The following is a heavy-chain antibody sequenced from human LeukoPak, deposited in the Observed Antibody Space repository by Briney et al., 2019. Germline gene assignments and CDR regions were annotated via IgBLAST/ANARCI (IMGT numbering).Heavy chain of an antibody. J-gene: IGHJ6*03. CDR2: IIPIFGTA. CDR1: GGTFSSYA. Sequence: GASEKVSCKASGGTFSSYAISWVRQAPGQGLEWMGGIIPIFGTANYAQKFQGRVTITADESTSTAYMELSSLRSEDTAVYYCARAVRFLGYYYYYMDVWGKGTTVTVSS. V-gene: IGHV1-69*13. CDR3: ARAVRFLGYYYYYMDV. D-gene: IGHD3-3*01.